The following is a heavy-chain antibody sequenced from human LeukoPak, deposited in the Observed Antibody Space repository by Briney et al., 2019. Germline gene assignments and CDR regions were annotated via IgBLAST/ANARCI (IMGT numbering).Heavy chain of an antibody. CDR1: GYSISSGYY. J-gene: IGHJ4*02. CDR2: IFYSGST. D-gene: IGHD6-6*01. Sequence: PSETLSLTCTVSGYSISSGYYWSWIRQPPGKGLEWIGYIFYSGSTNYNPSLQSRVTISVDTSRNQFSLNLSSVTAADTAVYYCARGPTRQYFDSWGRGTLVTVSS. V-gene: IGHV4-61*01. CDR3: ARGPTRQYFDS.